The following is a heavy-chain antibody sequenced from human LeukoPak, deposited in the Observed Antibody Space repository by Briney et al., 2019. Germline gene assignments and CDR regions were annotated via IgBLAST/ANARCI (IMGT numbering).Heavy chain of an antibody. D-gene: IGHD6-19*01. CDR2: INHSGST. Sequence: SETLSLTCAVYGGSFSGYYWSWIRQPPGKGLEWIGEINHSGSTNYNPSLKSRVTISVDTSKNQFSLKLSSVTAADTAVYYCARPGAGLYDAFDIWGQGTMVTVSS. CDR3: ARPGAGLYDAFDI. V-gene: IGHV4-34*01. J-gene: IGHJ3*02. CDR1: GGSFSGYY.